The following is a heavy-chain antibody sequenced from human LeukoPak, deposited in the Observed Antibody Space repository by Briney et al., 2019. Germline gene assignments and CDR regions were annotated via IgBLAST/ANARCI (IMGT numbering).Heavy chain of an antibody. V-gene: IGHV5-51*01. Sequence: GESLKISCKGSGYSFTSYWIGWVRQMPGKGLEWMGIIYPGDSDTRYSPSFQGQVTISADKSISTAYLQWSSLKASDTAMYYCARQDDRGQGYSGPDYWGQGTLVTVSS. J-gene: IGHJ4*02. CDR1: GYSFTSYW. D-gene: IGHD1-26*01. CDR3: ARQDDRGQGYSGPDY. CDR2: IYPGDSDT.